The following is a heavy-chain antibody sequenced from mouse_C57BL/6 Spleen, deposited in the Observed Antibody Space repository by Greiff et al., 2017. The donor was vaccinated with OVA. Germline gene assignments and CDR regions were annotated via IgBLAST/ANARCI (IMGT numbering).Heavy chain of an antibody. J-gene: IGHJ2*01. CDR2: IYPRDGST. V-gene: IGHV1-85*01. CDR3: ARWYYGSSDY. CDR1: GYTFTSYD. Sequence: VQLHPSGPELVKPGASVKLSCKASGYTFTSYDLNWVKQRPGQGLEWIGWIYPRDGSTKYNEKFKGKATWTVDTSASTAYMELHSLTSEDSAVYFCARWYYGSSDYWGQGTTLTVSS. D-gene: IGHD1-1*01.